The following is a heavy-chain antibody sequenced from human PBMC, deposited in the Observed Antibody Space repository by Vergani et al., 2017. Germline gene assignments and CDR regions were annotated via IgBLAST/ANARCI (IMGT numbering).Heavy chain of an antibody. Sequence: QVQLVESGGGLVKPGGSLRLSCAASGFTFSDYYMSWIRQAPGKGLEWVSYISSSSSYTNYADSVKGRFTISRDNAKNSLYLQMNSLRAEDTAVYYCARDRRRYNWNDADYYYCMDVWGQGTTVTVSS. CDR2: ISSSSSYT. CDR1: GFTFSDYY. V-gene: IGHV3-11*05. J-gene: IGHJ6*02. CDR3: ARDRRRYNWNDADYYYCMDV. D-gene: IGHD1-1*01.